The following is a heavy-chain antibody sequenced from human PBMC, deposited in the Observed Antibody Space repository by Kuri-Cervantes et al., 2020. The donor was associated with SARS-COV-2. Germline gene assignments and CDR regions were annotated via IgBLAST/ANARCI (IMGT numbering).Heavy chain of an antibody. Sequence: GGSLRLSCAASGFTFSSYWMHWVRQAPGKGLVWVSRINSDGSSTSYADSVKGRFTISRDNAKNTLYLQMNSLRAEDTAVYYCAREGRMGSSSWTLDYWGQGTLVTVSS. J-gene: IGHJ4*02. CDR3: AREGRMGSSSWTLDY. CDR2: INSDGSST. D-gene: IGHD6-13*01. CDR1: GFTFSSYW. V-gene: IGHV3-74*01.